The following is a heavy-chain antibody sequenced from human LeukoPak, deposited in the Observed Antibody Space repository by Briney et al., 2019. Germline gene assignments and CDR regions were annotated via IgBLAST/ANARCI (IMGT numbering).Heavy chain of an antibody. J-gene: IGHJ4*02. Sequence: GGSLRLSCVASGFTFSSYAMSWVRQAPGKGLEWVSAISGSDSSTYYADSVKGRFTISRDNSKNTLSLQMNSLRAEDTAVYYCAKDRHWGLDYWGQGALVTVSS. CDR1: GFTFSSYA. D-gene: IGHD7-27*01. CDR2: ISGSDSST. CDR3: AKDRHWGLDY. V-gene: IGHV3-23*01.